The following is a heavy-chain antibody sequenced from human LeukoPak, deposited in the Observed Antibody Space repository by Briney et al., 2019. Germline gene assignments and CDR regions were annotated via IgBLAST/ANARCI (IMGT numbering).Heavy chain of an antibody. D-gene: IGHD3-22*01. V-gene: IGHV4-30-4*01. CDR2: IYYSGST. CDR3: ARDVPPSYYYDSSGYVKDAFDI. J-gene: IGHJ3*02. CDR1: GGSISSGDYY. Sequence: PSQTLSLTCTVSGGSISSGDYYWRWIRQPPGKGLEWIGYIYYSGSTYYNPSLKSRVTISVDTSKNQFSLKLSSVTAADTAVYYCARDVPPSYYYDSSGYVKDAFDIWGQGTMVTVSS.